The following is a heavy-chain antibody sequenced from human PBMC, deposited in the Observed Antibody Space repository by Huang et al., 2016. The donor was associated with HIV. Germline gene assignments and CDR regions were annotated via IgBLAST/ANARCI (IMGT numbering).Heavy chain of an antibody. V-gene: IGHV3-21*06. CDR3: ARDRRSELGYSSGWYDL. D-gene: IGHD3-22*01. J-gene: IGHJ5*02. CDR2: ITSGRIFI. CDR1: GFTFSSHT. Sequence: EVQLVESGGGLVKPGGSLRLSCAASGFTFSSHTMNWVRQAPGKGLEWVSSITSGRIFIYYADSIKGRFTVSRDNAKSALYLHMNSRRVEDTAVYYCARDRRSELGYSSGWYDLWGQGTLVTVPS.